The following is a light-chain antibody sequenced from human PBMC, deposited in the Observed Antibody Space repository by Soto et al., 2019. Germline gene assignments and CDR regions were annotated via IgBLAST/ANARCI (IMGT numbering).Light chain of an antibody. Sequence: EIVMTQSPATPSVSPGERATLSCRASENIDNYLAWYQHKPGQAPRLLIYSASTRAAGIPGRFSGGGSGTDFTLNINSLQSEDFAVYYCQQYYNWPPYTFGQGTSLDIK. CDR3: QQYYNWPPYT. V-gene: IGKV3-15*01. J-gene: IGKJ2*01. CDR2: SAS. CDR1: ENIDNY.